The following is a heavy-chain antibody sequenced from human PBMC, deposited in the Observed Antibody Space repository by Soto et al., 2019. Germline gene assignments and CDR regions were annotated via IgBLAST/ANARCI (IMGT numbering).Heavy chain of an antibody. CDR2: INQDGSGT. Sequence: SKTPGKGLEWVANINQDGSGTYYVDSLKGRFTISRDNAKNSLYLQMNSLRVEDTAVYDCARAEWLARTPWGKGTPVIGS. D-gene: IGHD6-19*01. V-gene: IGHV3-7*01. CDR3: ARAEWLARTP. J-gene: IGHJ5*02.